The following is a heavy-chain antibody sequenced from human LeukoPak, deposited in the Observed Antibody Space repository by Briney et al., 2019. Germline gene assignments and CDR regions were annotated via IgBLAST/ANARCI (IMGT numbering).Heavy chain of an antibody. V-gene: IGHV4-31*03. D-gene: IGHD3-10*01. J-gene: IGHJ5*02. CDR1: GGSISSGGYY. CDR2: IYYSGST. CDR3: ARFGLTMVRGASFDP. Sequence: PSETLSLTCTVSGGSISSGGYYWSWIRQHPGKGLEWIGYIYYSGSTYYNPSLKSRVTISVDTSKNQFSLKLSSVTAADTAVYYCARFGLTMVRGASFDPWGQGTLVTVSS.